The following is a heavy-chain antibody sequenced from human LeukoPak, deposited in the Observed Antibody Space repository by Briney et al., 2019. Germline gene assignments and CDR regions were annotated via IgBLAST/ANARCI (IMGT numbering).Heavy chain of an antibody. J-gene: IGHJ4*02. Sequence: GGSLRLSCAASGFAFSTYWMHWVRHSPGKGLVWVSRITSDGSSTSYADSVKGRFTISRDNAKNTLYLQMNSLRAEDTAVYYCARDRGYSIDQWGQGTLVTVSS. CDR1: GFAFSTYW. CDR2: ITSDGSST. D-gene: IGHD3-22*01. CDR3: ARDRGYSIDQ. V-gene: IGHV3-74*01.